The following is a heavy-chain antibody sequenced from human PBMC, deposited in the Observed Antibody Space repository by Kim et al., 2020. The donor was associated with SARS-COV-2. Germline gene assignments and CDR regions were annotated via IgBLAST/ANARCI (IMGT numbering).Heavy chain of an antibody. CDR2: IHSGGPT. CDR1: GGSVSSGTYF. V-gene: IGHV4-39*01. D-gene: IGHD2-21*01. Sequence: SETLSLTCTVSGGSVSSGTYFWVWVRQPPEKGLAWIVSIHSGGPTHYNLSLRSRVTMSVDTSKNRFSLSLSSVTATDTAVYYCVSDPPDVAFDSWGQGTLVTASS. CDR3: VSDPPDVAFDS. J-gene: IGHJ5*01.